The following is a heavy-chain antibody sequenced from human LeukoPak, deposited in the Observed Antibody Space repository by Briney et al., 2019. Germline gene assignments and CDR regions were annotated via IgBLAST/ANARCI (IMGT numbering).Heavy chain of an antibody. Sequence: SETLSLTCTVSARSISSSSYYWGWIRQPPGKGLEWIGSIYYSGSTCYNPSPKSRVTISVDTSKNQFSLKLSSVTAADTAVYYCARLWFGELYWGQGTLVTVSS. V-gene: IGHV4-39*01. J-gene: IGHJ4*02. CDR3: ARLWFGELY. CDR1: ARSISSSSYY. D-gene: IGHD3-10*01. CDR2: IYYSGST.